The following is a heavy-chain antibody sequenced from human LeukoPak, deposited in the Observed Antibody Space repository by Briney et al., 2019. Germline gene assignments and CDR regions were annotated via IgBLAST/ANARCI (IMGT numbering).Heavy chain of an antibody. Sequence: SETLSLTCTVSGDSISSGSYYWGWIRQPAGKGLEWIGRIYTSGSTNYNPSLKSRVTISVDTSKNQFSLKLSSVTAADTAVYYCAGQSVEMATIGAFDIWGQGTMVTVSS. V-gene: IGHV4-61*02. D-gene: IGHD5-24*01. CDR2: IYTSGST. CDR3: AGQSVEMATIGAFDI. CDR1: GDSISSGSYY. J-gene: IGHJ3*02.